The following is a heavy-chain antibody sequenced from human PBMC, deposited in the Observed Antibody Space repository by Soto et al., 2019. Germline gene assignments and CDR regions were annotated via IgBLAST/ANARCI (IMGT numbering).Heavy chain of an antibody. Sequence: QVQLVQSGAEVREPGASVKVSCKASGYSFTSLDINWVRQTAGQGLEWMGWMQPSTGRTGYAQKFQGRVTMTRDTSINTAYMELTTLTSDDTACYYCARGVSAGVDYGGQGTLVTVSS. CDR3: ARGVSAGVDY. J-gene: IGHJ4*02. CDR2: MQPSTGRT. D-gene: IGHD1-26*01. V-gene: IGHV1-8*01. CDR1: GYSFTSLD.